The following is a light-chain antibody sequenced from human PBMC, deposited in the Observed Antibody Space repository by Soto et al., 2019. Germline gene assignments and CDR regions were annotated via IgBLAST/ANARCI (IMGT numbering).Light chain of an antibody. Sequence: EILLTQSPGTLSLSPGETATLSCRASQSVTSTYLAWYQQRPGQSPRPIIYGGSTRATGFPDRSSGGGSGTDFTLTNSRLEPEDSAVYYCHCQQFDSSRIYSFGQGTKLEI. CDR2: GGS. CDR3: QQFDSSRIYS. J-gene: IGKJ2*03. CDR1: QSVTSTY. V-gene: IGKV3-20*01.